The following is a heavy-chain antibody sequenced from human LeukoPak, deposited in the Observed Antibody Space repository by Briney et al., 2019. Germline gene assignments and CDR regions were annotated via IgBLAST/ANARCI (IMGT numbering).Heavy chain of an antibody. D-gene: IGHD2-2*01. CDR2: IRYDGSNK. J-gene: IGHJ6*03. CDR3: AKDPKYADYYMDV. Sequence: GGSLRLSCAASGFTFSSYGMHWVRQAPGKGLEWVAFIRYDGSNKYYADSVKGRFTISRDNSKNTLYLQMNSLRAEDTAVYYCAKDPKYADYYMDVWGKGTRVTIS. V-gene: IGHV3-30*02. CDR1: GFTFSSYG.